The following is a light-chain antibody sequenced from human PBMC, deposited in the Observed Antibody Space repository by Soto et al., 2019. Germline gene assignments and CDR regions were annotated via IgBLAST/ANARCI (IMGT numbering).Light chain of an antibody. V-gene: IGKV1-33*01. CDR2: DAS. J-gene: IGKJ5*01. Sequence: DIQMPQSPSSLSASVGDRVTITCQARQDISYYLNWYQQKSGKAPQLLIYDASNLETGVPSSFSGSGSGTDFTITISSLHPEDVATYYCQQYDNLPITFGQGTRLEIK. CDR1: QDISYY. CDR3: QQYDNLPIT.